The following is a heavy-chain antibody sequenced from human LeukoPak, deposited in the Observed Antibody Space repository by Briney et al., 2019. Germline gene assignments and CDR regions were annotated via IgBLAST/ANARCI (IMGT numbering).Heavy chain of an antibody. CDR3: TRNSGWYGLS. D-gene: IGHD6-19*01. Sequence: GGSLRLSCAASKFTFSEYGMNWVRQAPGKGLEWVSSIDYDGGSGHYADSVKGRFTISRDNSNNTLFLHLNSLRGEDTAVYYCTRNSGWYGLSWGQGTLVTVSS. CDR1: KFTFSEYG. J-gene: IGHJ1*01. V-gene: IGHV3-NL1*01. CDR2: IDYDGGSG.